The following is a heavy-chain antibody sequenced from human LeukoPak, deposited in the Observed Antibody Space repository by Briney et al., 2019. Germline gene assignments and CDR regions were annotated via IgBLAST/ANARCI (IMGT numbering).Heavy chain of an antibody. CDR3: ATTIGYCSGGSCHED. CDR1: GGSFSGYY. D-gene: IGHD2-15*01. CDR2: INHSGST. J-gene: IGHJ4*02. V-gene: IGHV4-34*01. Sequence: SETLSLTCAVYGGSFSGYYWSWIRQPPGKGLEWIGEINHSGSTNYNPSLKSRVTISVDTSKNQFSLKLSSATAADTAVYYCATTIGYCSGGSCHEDWGQGTLVTVSS.